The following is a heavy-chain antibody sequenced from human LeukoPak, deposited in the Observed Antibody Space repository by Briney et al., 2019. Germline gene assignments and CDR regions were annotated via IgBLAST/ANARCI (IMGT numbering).Heavy chain of an antibody. CDR1: GYTFTNYA. V-gene: IGHV1-18*01. CDR2: ISAYNGNT. J-gene: IGHJ4*02. CDR3: ARDQGVAAAGDY. Sequence: ASVKVSCKASGYTFTNYAISWVRQAPGQGLEWMGWISAYNGNTNYVQSLQGRVTMTTDTSTTTAYMELRSLRSDDTAVYYCARDQGVAAAGDYWGQGTLATVTS. D-gene: IGHD6-13*01.